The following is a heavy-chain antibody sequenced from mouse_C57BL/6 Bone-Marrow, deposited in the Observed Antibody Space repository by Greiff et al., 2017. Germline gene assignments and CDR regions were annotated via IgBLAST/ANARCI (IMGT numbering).Heavy chain of an antibody. CDR1: GFTFSSYG. D-gene: IGHD4-1*01. J-gene: IGHJ2*01. V-gene: IGHV5-6*01. CDR2: ISSGGSYT. CDR3: ARQRTGYYFDY. Sequence: EVQGVESGGDLVKPGGSLKLSCAASGFTFSSYGMSWVRQTPDKRLEWVATISSGGSYTYYPDSVQGRFTISRDNAKKTLYLQMSSLKSEDTAMYYCARQRTGYYFDYWGQGTTLTVSS.